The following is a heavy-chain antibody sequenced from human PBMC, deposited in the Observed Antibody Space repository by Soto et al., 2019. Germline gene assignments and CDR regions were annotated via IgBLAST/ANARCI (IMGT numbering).Heavy chain of an antibody. V-gene: IGHV4-31*03. CDR1: GGSISRGGYY. CDR3: AGGPVI. J-gene: IGHJ2*01. D-gene: IGHD3-10*01. Sequence: QVQLQESGPGLVKPSQTLYLTCTVSGGSISRGGYYWSWIRQHPGKGLEWLGYIYYSVRTYYNPSLKSRVTISVDKSKNQFSLSLITVTAADTAVYYCAGGPVIWGHGKLVNVSS. CDR2: IYYSVRT.